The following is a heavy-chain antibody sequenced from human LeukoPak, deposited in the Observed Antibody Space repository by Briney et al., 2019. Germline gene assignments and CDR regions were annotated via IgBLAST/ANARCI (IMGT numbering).Heavy chain of an antibody. V-gene: IGHV3-15*01. J-gene: IGHJ4*02. D-gene: IGHD2-2*01. CDR2: IKSKTGGGTT. CDR1: GFTFSNAW. Sequence: GGSLRLSCAASGFTFSNAWMSWVRQAPGKGLEWVGRIKSKTGGGTTDYAAPVKGRFTISRDDSKNTLYLQMNSLKTEDTAVYYCTTSTGSWAGFDYWGQGTLVTVSS. CDR3: TTSTGSWAGFDY.